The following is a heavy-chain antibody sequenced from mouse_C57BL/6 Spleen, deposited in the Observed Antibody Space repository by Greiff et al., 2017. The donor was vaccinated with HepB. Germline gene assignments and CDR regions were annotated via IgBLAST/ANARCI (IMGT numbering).Heavy chain of an antibody. CDR1: GYTFTSYW. J-gene: IGHJ4*01. CDR2: IDPNSGGT. Sequence: VQLQQSGAELVKPGASVKLSCKASGYTFTSYWMHWVKQRPGRGLEWIGRIDPNSGGTKYNEKFKSKATLTVDKPSSTAYMQLSSLTSEDSAVYYCARYGDYDGLRYYAMDYWGQGTSVTVSS. V-gene: IGHV1-72*01. D-gene: IGHD2-4*01. CDR3: ARYGDYDGLRYYAMDY.